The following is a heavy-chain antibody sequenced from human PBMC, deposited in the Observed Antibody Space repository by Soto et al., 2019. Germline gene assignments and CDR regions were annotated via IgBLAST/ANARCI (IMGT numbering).Heavy chain of an antibody. Sequence: PGGSLRLSCTASGFTFGDYAMSWFRQAPGKGLEWVGFIRSKAYGGTTEYAASVKGRFTISRDDSKSIAYLQMNSLKTEDTAVYYCTTFLEWLKSHWFDPWGQGTLVTVSS. V-gene: IGHV3-49*03. D-gene: IGHD3-3*01. CDR3: TTFLEWLKSHWFDP. J-gene: IGHJ5*02. CDR2: IRSKAYGGTT. CDR1: GFTFGDYA.